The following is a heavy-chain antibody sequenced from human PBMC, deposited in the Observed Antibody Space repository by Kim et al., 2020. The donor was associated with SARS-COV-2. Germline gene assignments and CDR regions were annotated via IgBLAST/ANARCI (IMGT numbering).Heavy chain of an antibody. V-gene: IGHV4-34*01. CDR1: GGSFSGYY. CDR3: ARGFYYDFWSGYSEYFQH. J-gene: IGHJ1*01. CDR2: INHSGST. D-gene: IGHD3-3*01. Sequence: SETLSLTCAVYGGSFSGYYWSWIRQPPGKGLEWIGEINHSGSTNYNPSLKSRVTISVDTSKNQFSLKLSSVTVADTAVYYCARGFYYDFWSGYSEYFQHWGQGTLVTVSS.